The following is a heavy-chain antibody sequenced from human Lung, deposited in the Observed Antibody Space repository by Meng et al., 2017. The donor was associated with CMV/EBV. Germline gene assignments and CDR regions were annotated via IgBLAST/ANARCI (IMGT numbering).Heavy chain of an antibody. D-gene: IGHD1-1*01. CDR2: ISPYNGDT. Sequence: QVQPVQSGTEVRKPGASVKLSCKTSGYTFIDYHIHWVRQAPGQGLEWMGWISPYNGDTIYARDFQGWVTMTRDTSNRTLYMEVSRLRFDDTAVYYCARAIVKNGKRQFDYWGQGTLVTVSS. CDR3: ARAIVKNGKRQFDY. V-gene: IGHV1-2*04. J-gene: IGHJ4*02. CDR1: GYTFIDYH.